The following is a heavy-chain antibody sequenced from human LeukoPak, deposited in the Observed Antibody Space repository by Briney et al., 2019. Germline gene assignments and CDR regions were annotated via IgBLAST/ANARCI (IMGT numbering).Heavy chain of an antibody. CDR2: INHDGTGT. V-gene: IGHV3-74*01. Sequence: GGSLRLSCAASGWMHWVRQAPGKGLVWVSGINHDGTGTYYADSVKGRFTISRDNAKNTLYLQMNSLSADDTAVYYCASVFDSWGQGFLATVSS. CDR1: GW. J-gene: IGHJ4*02. CDR3: ASVFDS.